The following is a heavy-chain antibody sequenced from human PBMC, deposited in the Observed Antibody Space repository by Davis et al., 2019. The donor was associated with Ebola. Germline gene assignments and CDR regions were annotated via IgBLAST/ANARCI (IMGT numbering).Heavy chain of an antibody. J-gene: IGHJ5*02. CDR3: ARGGMGVTTARFDP. Sequence: ASVKVSCKASGYTFTSYYMHWVRQAPGQGLQWMGIINPSGGSTSYAQKFQGRLTMTRDTSTSTVYMELSSLRSEDAALYYCARGGMGVTTARFDPWGQGTLVTVSS. CDR2: INPSGGST. D-gene: IGHD4/OR15-4a*01. CDR1: GYTFTSYY. V-gene: IGHV1-46*01.